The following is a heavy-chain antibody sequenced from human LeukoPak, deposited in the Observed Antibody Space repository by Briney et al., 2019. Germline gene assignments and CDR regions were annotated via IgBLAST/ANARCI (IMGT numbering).Heavy chain of an antibody. V-gene: IGHV3-48*01. CDR1: GFTITTYA. J-gene: IGHJ4*02. Sequence: GGSLRLSCAASGFTITTYAMTWVRQAPGKGLEWVSYITFTSSTIHYADSVKGRFTISRDNAKSSLYLQMNSLRADDTAVYYCARDRLHYGEYEKTLDYWGQGTLVTVSS. CDR3: ARDRLHYGEYEKTLDY. CDR2: ITFTSSTI. D-gene: IGHD4-17*01.